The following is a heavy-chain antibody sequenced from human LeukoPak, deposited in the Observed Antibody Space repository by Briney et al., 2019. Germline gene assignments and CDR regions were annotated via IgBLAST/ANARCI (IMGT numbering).Heavy chain of an antibody. Sequence: GGSLRLSCAASGFIFDDYTMHWVRQAPGKGLEWVSLISWDGGSTYYADSVKGRFTISRDNSKNSLSLQMNSLRTEDTALYYCAKDGKNYFDYRGQGTLVTVSS. J-gene: IGHJ4*02. CDR3: AKDGKNYFDY. V-gene: IGHV3-43*01. CDR1: GFIFDDYT. CDR2: ISWDGGST.